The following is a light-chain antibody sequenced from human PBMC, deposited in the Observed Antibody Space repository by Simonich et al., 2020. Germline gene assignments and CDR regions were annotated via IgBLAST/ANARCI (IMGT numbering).Light chain of an antibody. J-gene: IGKJ5*01. CDR3: QQRSNWPPIT. Sequence: EIVLTQSPATLSLSPGARATLSCRASQSVSSYFACYQQKPGQAPSLLIYDASNRATGSPARFSGRGSGTDFTLTISSLEPEDCAVYYCQQRSNWPPITFGQGTRLEIK. CDR1: QSVSSY. V-gene: IGKV3-11*01. CDR2: DAS.